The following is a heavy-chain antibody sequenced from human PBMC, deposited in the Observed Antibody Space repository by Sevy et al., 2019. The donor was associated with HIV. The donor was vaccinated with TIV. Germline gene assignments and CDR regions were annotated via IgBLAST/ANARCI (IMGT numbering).Heavy chain of an antibody. Sequence: ASVKVSCKASGYTFITYDISWVRQAPGQGLEWMGWISPYNGNTKSVQSLQGRVTMTTDTSTSTAYVERRSLRTDDTASYYCAGDWVSGDVLSGYYPYFDYWGQGTLVTVSS. CDR1: GYTFITYD. D-gene: IGHD3-22*01. CDR3: AGDWVSGDVLSGYYPYFDY. J-gene: IGHJ4*02. CDR2: ISPYNGNT. V-gene: IGHV1-18*01.